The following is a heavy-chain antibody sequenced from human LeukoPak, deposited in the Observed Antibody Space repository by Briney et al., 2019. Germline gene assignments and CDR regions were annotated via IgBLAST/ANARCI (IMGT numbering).Heavy chain of an antibody. D-gene: IGHD3-10*01. CDR1: GFTFSSYD. CDR2: IGTAGDT. V-gene: IGHV3-13*04. J-gene: IGHJ3*02. CDR3: ARGNRYGSGHHAFDI. Sequence: GGSLRLSCAASGFTFSSYDMHWVRQATGKGLEWVSAIGTAGDTYYPGSVKGRFTISRENAKNSLYLQMNSPRAGDTAVYYCARGNRYGSGHHAFDIWGQGTMVTVSS.